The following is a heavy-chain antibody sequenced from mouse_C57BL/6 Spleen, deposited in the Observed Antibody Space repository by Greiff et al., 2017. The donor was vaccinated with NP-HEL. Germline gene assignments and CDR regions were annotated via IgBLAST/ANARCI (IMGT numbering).Heavy chain of an antibody. J-gene: IGHJ4*01. V-gene: IGHV5-17*01. CDR2: ISSGSSTI. D-gene: IGHD1-1*01. CDR1: GFTFSDYG. Sequence: EVQLVESGGGLVKPGGSLKLSCAASGFTFSDYGMHWVRQAPEKGLEWVAYISSGSSTIYYADTVKGRFTISRDNAKNTLFLQMTSLRSEDTAMYYCANADYYGSSPLYAMDYWGQGTSVTVSS. CDR3: ANADYYGSSPLYAMDY.